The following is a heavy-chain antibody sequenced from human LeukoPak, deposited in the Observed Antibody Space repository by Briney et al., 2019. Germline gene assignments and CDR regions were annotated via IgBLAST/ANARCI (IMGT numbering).Heavy chain of an antibody. D-gene: IGHD3-10*01. CDR3: VRATANGSGRAYDH. CDR2: IHHSGDT. CDR1: GESMIGHY. V-gene: IGHV4-34*01. J-gene: IGHJ4*02. Sequence: PSETLSLTCAVYGESMIGHYWTWIRQPPGKRLEWIGEIHHSGDTNSNPSLKNRVTMSIDMSKNQFSLKVKSVTAADTAVYYCVRATANGSGRAYDHWAQGNLVPVSS.